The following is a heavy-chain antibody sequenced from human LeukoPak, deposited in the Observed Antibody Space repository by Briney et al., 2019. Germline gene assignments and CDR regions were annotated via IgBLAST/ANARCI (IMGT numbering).Heavy chain of an antibody. CDR2: INPNSGGT. V-gene: IGHV1-2*06. Sequence: AASVKVSCKASGYTFTGYYMHWVRQAPGQGLEWMGRINPNSGGTNYAQKFQGRVTMTRDTSISTAYMELSRLRSDDTAVYYCARAPGPPRPNMDVWGKGTTVTVPS. CDR1: GYTFTGYY. J-gene: IGHJ6*03. CDR3: ARAPGPPRPNMDV.